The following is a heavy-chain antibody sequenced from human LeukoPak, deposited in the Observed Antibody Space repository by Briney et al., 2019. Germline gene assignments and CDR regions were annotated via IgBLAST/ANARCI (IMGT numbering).Heavy chain of an antibody. CDR1: GYTFTSYD. V-gene: IGHV1-8*01. J-gene: IGHJ5*02. CDR3: ARNRYSSSSAWFDP. Sequence: ASVKVSCKASGYTFTSYDINWVRQATGQGLEWMGWMNPNSGNTGYAQKFQGRVTMTRNTSISAAYMELSSLRSEGTAVYYCARNRYSSSSAWFDPWGQGTLVTVSS. D-gene: IGHD6-6*01. CDR2: MNPNSGNT.